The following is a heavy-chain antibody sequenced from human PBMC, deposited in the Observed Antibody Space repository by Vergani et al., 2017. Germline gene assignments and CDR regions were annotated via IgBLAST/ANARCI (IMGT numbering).Heavy chain of an antibody. V-gene: IGHV5-51*01. CDR2: IYPGDSDT. CDR3: AKDIVATIFGENYFDY. CDR1: GYSFTSYW. D-gene: IGHD5-12*01. Sequence: EVQLVQSGAEVKKPGESLKISCKGSGYSFTSYWIGWVRQMPGKGLEWMGIIYPGDSDTRYSPSFQGQVTISADKSISTAYLQWSSLKASDTAMYYCAKDIVATIFGENYFDYWGQGTLVTVSS. J-gene: IGHJ4*02.